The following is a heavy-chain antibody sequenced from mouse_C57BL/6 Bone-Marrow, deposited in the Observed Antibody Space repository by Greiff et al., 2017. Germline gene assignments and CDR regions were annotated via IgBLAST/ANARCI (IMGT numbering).Heavy chain of an antibody. V-gene: IGHV1-5*01. CDR1: GYTFTSYW. CDR2: IYPGNSDT. J-gene: IGHJ2*01. D-gene: IGHD1-1*01. CDR3: TRDASYYYGSSPDY. Sequence: VQLQQSGTVLARPGASVKMSCKTSGYTFTSYWMHWVKQRPGQGLEWIGAIYPGNSDTSYNQKFKGKAKLTAVTSASTACMELSSLTNEDSAVYYCTRDASYYYGSSPDYWGQGTTLTVSS.